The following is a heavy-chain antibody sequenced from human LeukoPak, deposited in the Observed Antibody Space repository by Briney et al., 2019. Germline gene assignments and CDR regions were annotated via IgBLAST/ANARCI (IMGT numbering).Heavy chain of an antibody. CDR2: ISYDGSNK. Sequence: GGSLRLSCAASGFTFSSYAMHWVRQAPGKGLEWVAVISYDGSNKYYADSVKGRFTISRDNSKNTLYLQMNSLRAEDTAVYCCARDYAYYYGSGSPRGALDYWGQGTLVTVSS. D-gene: IGHD3-10*01. CDR1: GFTFSSYA. J-gene: IGHJ4*02. CDR3: ARDYAYYYGSGSPRGALDY. V-gene: IGHV3-30-3*01.